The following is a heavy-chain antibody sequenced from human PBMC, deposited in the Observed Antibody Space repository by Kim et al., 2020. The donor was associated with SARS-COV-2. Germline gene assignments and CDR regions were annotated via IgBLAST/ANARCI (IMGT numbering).Heavy chain of an antibody. V-gene: IGHV3-33*06. J-gene: IGHJ6*02. Sequence: GGSLRLSCAASGFTFSSYGMHWVRQAPGKGLEWVAVIWYDGSNKYYADSVKGRFTMSRDNSKNTLYLQMNSLRAEDTAVYYCAKEGGGSGSYRDYYYYGMDVWGQGTTVTVSS. CDR3: AKEGGGSGSYRDYYYYGMDV. CDR1: GFTFSSYG. CDR2: IWYDGSNK. D-gene: IGHD3-10*01.